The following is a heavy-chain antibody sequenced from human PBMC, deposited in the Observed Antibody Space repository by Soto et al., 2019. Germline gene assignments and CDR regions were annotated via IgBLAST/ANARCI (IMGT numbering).Heavy chain of an antibody. CDR1: GYTFTSFY. CDR2: INPSGGST. J-gene: IGHJ5*02. V-gene: IGHV1-46*03. Sequence: ASVQVSCKASGYTFTSFYMHWVRQAPGQGLEWMGIINPSGGSTSYAQKFQGRVTMTRDTSTSTVYMELSSLRSEDTAVYYCARVEQRYCSSTSCYSRWFDPWGQGTLVTVSS. D-gene: IGHD2-2*01. CDR3: ARVEQRYCSSTSCYSRWFDP.